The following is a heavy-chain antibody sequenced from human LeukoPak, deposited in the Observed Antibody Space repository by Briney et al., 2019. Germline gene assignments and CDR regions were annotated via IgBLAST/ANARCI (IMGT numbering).Heavy chain of an antibody. D-gene: IGHD4-11*01. J-gene: IGHJ5*02. CDR1: DGSISSYY. V-gene: IGHV4-59*01. Sequence: PSETLSLTCTVSDGSISSYYWSWIRQPPGQGLEWIGYIYYSGSTNYNPSLKSRVTISVDTSKNQFSLKLSSVTAADTAVYYCARQTTVTTSWFDPWGQGTLVTVSP. CDR2: IYYSGST. CDR3: ARQTTVTTSWFDP.